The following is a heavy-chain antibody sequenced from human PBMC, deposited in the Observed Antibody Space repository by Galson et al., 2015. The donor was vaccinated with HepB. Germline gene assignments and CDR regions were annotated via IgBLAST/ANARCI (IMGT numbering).Heavy chain of an antibody. CDR2: IHSDWTT. CDR1: GGPISSGRYY. V-gene: IGHV4-31*03. CDR3: TGRTERGSLAPKSYVY. Sequence: TLSLTCTVSGGPISSGRYYWTWIRQHPVKGLEFIGYIHSDWTTYYNPSLESRVTLSADTSKNQFSLNLKSVTAADTAVYFCTGRTERGSLAPKSYVYWGEGTPVTVTS. D-gene: IGHD1-26*01. J-gene: IGHJ4*02.